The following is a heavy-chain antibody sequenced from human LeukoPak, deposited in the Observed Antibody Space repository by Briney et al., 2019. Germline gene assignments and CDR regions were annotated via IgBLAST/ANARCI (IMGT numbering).Heavy chain of an antibody. V-gene: IGHV3-7*01. CDR3: ARWGSELPDDAFDI. CDR2: IRQDGSEK. CDR1: GFTFSRYW. D-gene: IGHD6-25*01. Sequence: PGGSLRLSCAASGFTFSRYWMSWVRQAPGKGLEWVANIRQDGSEKHYLDSVKGRITISRDNAKDSLYLQMNSLRVEDTALYFCARWGSELPDDAFDIWGQGTMVTVSS. J-gene: IGHJ3*02.